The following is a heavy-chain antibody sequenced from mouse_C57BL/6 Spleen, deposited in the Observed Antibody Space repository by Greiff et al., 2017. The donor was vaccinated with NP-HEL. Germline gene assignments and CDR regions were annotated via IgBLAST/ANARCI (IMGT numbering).Heavy chain of an antibody. CDR3: ARSGYYGSWFAY. Sequence: QVQLQQSGAELVKPGASVKMSCKASGYTFTSYWITWVKQRPGQGLEWIGDIYPGSGSTNYNEKFKSKATLTVDTSSSTAYMQLSSLTSEDSAVYYCARSGYYGSWFAYWGQGTLVTVSA. J-gene: IGHJ3*01. D-gene: IGHD1-1*01. V-gene: IGHV1-55*01. CDR1: GYTFTSYW. CDR2: IYPGSGST.